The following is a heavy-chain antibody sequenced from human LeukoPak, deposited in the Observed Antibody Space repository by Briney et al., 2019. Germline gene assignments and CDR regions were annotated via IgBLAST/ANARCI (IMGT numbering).Heavy chain of an antibody. V-gene: IGHV3-74*01. J-gene: IGHJ4*02. Sequence: GGSLRLSCAASRFSFSAYPMGWVRQVPGKGLIWVSRIGPDGTGADYADSVRGRFTITRDNSKNTLFLQMNSLRVEDTAVYYCAKTWPYNSSGYLDYWGQGTLVTVSS. CDR1: RFSFSAYP. CDR3: AKTWPYNSSGYLDY. CDR2: IGPDGTGA. D-gene: IGHD3-22*01.